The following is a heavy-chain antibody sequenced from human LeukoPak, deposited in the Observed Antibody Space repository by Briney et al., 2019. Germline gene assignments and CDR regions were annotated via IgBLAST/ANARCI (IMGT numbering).Heavy chain of an antibody. D-gene: IGHD5-18*01. J-gene: IGHJ4*02. V-gene: IGHV5-51*01. CDR1: GYSFTSYW. CDR2: IYPGDSDT. Sequence: GESLKISCKGSGYSFTSYWIGWVRQMPGKGLEWMGIIYPGDSDTRYSPSLQGQVTISADKSISTAYLQWSSLKASDTAMYYCARRVDTAMVTDMYYFDYWGQGTLVTVSS. CDR3: ARRVDTAMVTDMYYFDY.